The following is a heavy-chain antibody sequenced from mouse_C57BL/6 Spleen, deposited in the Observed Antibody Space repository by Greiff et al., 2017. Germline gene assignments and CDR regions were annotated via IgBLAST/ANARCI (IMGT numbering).Heavy chain of an antibody. Sequence: QVQLQESGAELVKPGASVKLSCKASGYTFTSYGMSWVKQRPGQGLEWIGEIYPGDGNTYYNAKFKGKATLTADTSSSTAYMQLSSLTSEASAVYARVRWGGSRAGDAMDYWGQGTSGTVSS. CDR1: GYTFTSYG. D-gene: IGHD1-1*01. V-gene: IGHV1-81*01. CDR2: IYPGDGNT. CDR3: VRWGGSRAGDAMDY. J-gene: IGHJ4*01.